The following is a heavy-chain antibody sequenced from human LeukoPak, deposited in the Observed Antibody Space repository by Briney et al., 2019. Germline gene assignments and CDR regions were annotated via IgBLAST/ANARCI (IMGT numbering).Heavy chain of an antibody. J-gene: IGHJ4*02. CDR1: GGSVSSGSYY. V-gene: IGHV4-61*01. CDR2: IYYNGST. D-gene: IGHD3-10*01. CDR3: ATGGSGSYPRHNFDY. Sequence: SETLSLTCTVSGGSVSSGSYYWSWIRQPPGKGLEWIGYIYYNGSTNYNPSLKSRVTISVDTSKNQFSLKLSSVTAADTAVYYCATGGSGSYPRHNFDYWGQGTLVTVSS.